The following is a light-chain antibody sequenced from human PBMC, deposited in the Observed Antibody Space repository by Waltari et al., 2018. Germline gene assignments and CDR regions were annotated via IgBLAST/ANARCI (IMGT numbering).Light chain of an antibody. V-gene: IGKV3-20*01. J-gene: IGKJ1*01. Sequence: EIVLTQSPGTLSLSPGERATLSCRASQSVSSSYLAWYQQKPGQAPRLLIYGASSRATGIPDRFSGSGSGTDFTFTISRLEPEDFAVYYCQQYGTSPPETFGQGTKVEIK. CDR3: QQYGTSPPET. CDR1: QSVSSSY. CDR2: GAS.